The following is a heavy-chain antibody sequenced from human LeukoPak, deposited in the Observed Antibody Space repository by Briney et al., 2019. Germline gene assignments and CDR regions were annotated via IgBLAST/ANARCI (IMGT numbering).Heavy chain of an antibody. Sequence: SETLSLTCAAYGGSFSGYYWSWIRQPPGKGLEWIGEINHSGSTNYNPSLKSRVTISVDTSKNQFSLKLSSVTAADTAVYYCARRMGTFDPWGQGTLVTVSS. CDR1: GGSFSGYY. CDR2: INHSGST. D-gene: IGHD3-16*01. CDR3: ARRMGTFDP. J-gene: IGHJ5*02. V-gene: IGHV4-34*01.